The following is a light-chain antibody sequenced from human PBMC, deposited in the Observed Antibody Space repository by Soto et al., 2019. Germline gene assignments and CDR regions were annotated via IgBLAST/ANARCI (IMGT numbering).Light chain of an antibody. CDR2: AAS. V-gene: IGKV1-9*01. J-gene: IGKJ4*01. CDR3: QQLNNYPFT. Sequence: DIQLTQSPSFLSASVGDRVTITCRASQAITSHLAWYQQKPGKAPKLLISAASTLQSGVPSRFSGSGSGTEFTLTISSLQPEDFATYYWQQLNNYPFTFVGGTKGEIK. CDR1: QAITSH.